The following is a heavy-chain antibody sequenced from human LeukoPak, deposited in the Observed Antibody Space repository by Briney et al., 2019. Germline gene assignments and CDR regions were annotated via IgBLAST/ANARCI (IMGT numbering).Heavy chain of an antibody. J-gene: IGHJ4*02. CDR3: ARRRVVTASFDY. Sequence: SETLSLTCAVYGGSFRGYYWSWIRQPPGKGLEWIGEINHSGSTNYNPSLKSRVTISVDTSKNQFSLKLSSVTAADTAVYYCARRRVVTASFDYWGQGTLVTVSS. D-gene: IGHD2-21*02. CDR2: INHSGST. V-gene: IGHV4-34*01. CDR1: GGSFRGYY.